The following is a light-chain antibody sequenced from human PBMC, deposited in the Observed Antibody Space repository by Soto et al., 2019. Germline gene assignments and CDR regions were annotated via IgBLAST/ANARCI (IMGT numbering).Light chain of an antibody. CDR2: DVS. CDR1: SSDVGDYNY. Sequence: QSVLTQPRSVSGSPGQSVIISCTGTSSDVGDYNYVSWYQQHPGKTPKVMIYDVSQRPSGVPDRFSGSKSGNTASLTISGLQAEDEADYYCFLYADSYTPDVFGTGTKGTVL. J-gene: IGLJ1*01. CDR3: FLYADSYTPDV. V-gene: IGLV2-11*01.